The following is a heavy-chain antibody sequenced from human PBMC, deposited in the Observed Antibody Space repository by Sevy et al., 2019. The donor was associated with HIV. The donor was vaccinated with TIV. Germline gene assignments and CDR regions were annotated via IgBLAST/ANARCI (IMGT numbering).Heavy chain of an antibody. CDR1: GFTFSTYG. J-gene: IGHJ6*02. Sequence: GGSLRLSCTASGFTFSTYGLHWVRQAPGKGLEWVAVILYDGSNKYYGDSAKGRFTISRDNSKNTLYLQMNSLRGEDTAVYYCARGLAALPGYYYGMDVWGQGTTVTVSS. D-gene: IGHD6-6*01. V-gene: IGHV3-30*04. CDR2: ILYDGSNK. CDR3: ARGLAALPGYYYGMDV.